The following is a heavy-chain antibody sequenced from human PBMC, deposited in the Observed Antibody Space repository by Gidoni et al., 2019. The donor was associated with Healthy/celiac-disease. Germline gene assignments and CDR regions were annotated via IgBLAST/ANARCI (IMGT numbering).Heavy chain of an antibody. CDR1: GFIFGSCA. Sequence: EVQLLESGGGLVQPGGSLRLSCAASGFIFGSCAMSWVRQAPGKGLEWVSGIGASGYWTYYADSVKGRFSISRDTSKTTVYLQMNSLRADDTAVYYCATERPGNEGFGENWGQGTLVTVSS. CDR3: ATERPGNEGFGEN. D-gene: IGHD3-10*01. CDR2: IGASGYWT. J-gene: IGHJ4*02. V-gene: IGHV3-23*01.